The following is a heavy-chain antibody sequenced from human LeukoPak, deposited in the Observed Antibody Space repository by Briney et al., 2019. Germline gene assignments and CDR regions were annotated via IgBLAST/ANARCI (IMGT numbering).Heavy chain of an antibody. D-gene: IGHD3-9*01. V-gene: IGHV3-30*03. CDR1: GFTFSSYG. J-gene: IGHJ4*02. CDR2: ISYDGNNK. CDR3: ARERSDWSFDY. Sequence: GGSLRLSCAASGFTFSSYGMHWVRRAPGKGLEWVAIISYDGNNKYYVDSVKGRFTISRDNSKNTLYLQMNSLRTEDTAVYYCARERSDWSFDYWGQGTLVTVSS.